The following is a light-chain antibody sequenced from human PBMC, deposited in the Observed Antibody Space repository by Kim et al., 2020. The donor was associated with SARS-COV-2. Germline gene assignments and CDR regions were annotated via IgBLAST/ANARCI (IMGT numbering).Light chain of an antibody. V-gene: IGKV1-9*01. J-gene: IGKJ4*01. Sequence: IQLTQSPSSLSASVGDRVTITCRASQGISTYLAWYQQKPGKAPMLLIYAASTLQSGVPSRFSGSGSGTDFTLSISSLEPEDFATYYCQHVKTYPLTFGGGTKVDIK. CDR3: QHVKTYPLT. CDR2: AAS. CDR1: QGISTY.